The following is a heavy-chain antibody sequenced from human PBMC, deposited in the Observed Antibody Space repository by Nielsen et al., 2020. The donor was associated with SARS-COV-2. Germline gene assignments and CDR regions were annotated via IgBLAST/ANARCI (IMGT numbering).Heavy chain of an antibody. CDR2: IVYHGGDT. D-gene: IGHD7-27*01. J-gene: IGHJ4*02. Sequence: GGSLRLSCIGSGFDFSRHSMAWVRQAPGKGLEWLALIVYHGGDTYYADSVKGRFTISRDNSRNTLYLQMDSLTGEDTAFYYCSRLSVGTYFDNWGPGTLVTVSS. V-gene: IGHV3-30*04. CDR3: SRLSVGTYFDN. CDR1: GFDFSRHS.